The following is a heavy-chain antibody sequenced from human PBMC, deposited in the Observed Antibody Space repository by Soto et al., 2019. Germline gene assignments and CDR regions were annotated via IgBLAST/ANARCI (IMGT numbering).Heavy chain of an antibody. J-gene: IGHJ3*02. Sequence: PGESLRLSCAASGFTFSNAWMSWVRQAPGQGLEWVGRGKSKTDGGTTDYAAPVKGRFTISRDDSKNTLYLQTISLKSEDTAVYYCYSGPYIALIDAFDIWGQGTMVTVSS. D-gene: IGHD2-8*01. CDR1: GFTFSNAW. CDR2: GKSKTDGGTT. V-gene: IGHV3-15*01. CDR3: YSGPYIALIDAFDI.